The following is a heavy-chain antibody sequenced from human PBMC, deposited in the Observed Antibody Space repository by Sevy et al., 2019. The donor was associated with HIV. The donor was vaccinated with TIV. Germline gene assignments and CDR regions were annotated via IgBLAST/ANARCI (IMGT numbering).Heavy chain of an antibody. CDR3: ARGELYSGRGGYCSGGSCYSGLWFDP. Sequence: SETLSLTCTVSGYSISSGYYWGWIRQPPGKGLEWIGSIYHSGSTYYNPSLKSRVTISVHTSKNQFSLKLSSVTAADTAVYYCARGELYSGRGGYCSGGSCYSGLWFDPWGQGTLVTVSS. CDR1: GYSISSGYY. V-gene: IGHV4-38-2*02. J-gene: IGHJ5*02. CDR2: IYHSGST. D-gene: IGHD2-15*01.